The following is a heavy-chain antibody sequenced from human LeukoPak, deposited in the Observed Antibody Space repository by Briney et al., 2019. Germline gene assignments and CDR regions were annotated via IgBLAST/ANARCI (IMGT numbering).Heavy chain of an antibody. V-gene: IGHV1-2*02. Sequence: ASVKVSCKASGYTFTDYYIHWVRQAPGQGLEWMGWINPKSGGTDSAQKFQGRVTMTRDTSISSAYAELSRLSSDDTAVYYCARGDCSGATCYDLFDVWGQGTKVTVSS. CDR3: ARGDCSGATCYDLFDV. CDR2: INPKSGGT. D-gene: IGHD2-2*01. J-gene: IGHJ3*01. CDR1: GYTFTDYY.